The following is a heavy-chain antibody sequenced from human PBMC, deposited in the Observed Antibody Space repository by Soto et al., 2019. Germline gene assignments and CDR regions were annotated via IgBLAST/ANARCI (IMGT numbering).Heavy chain of an antibody. CDR3: ARDHRFCSGTSCRPYYYYFGMDV. Sequence: GESLKISCVASGFTFNSYSMNWVRQAPGKGLEWVSAISGSSDYIYYEDSVKGRFTISRDNAKNSLYLQMNSLRTEDTALYYCARDHRFCSGTSCRPYYYYFGMDVWGQGTTVTVSS. V-gene: IGHV3-21*06. J-gene: IGHJ6*02. CDR1: GFTFNSYS. D-gene: IGHD2-2*01. CDR2: ISGSSDYI.